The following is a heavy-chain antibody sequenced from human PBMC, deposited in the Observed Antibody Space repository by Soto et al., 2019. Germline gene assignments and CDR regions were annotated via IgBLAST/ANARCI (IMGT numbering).Heavy chain of an antibody. V-gene: IGHV4-30-4*01. Sequence: QVQLQESGPGLVKPSQTLSFTCTVSGGSISSGNYYWSWIRQPPGKGLEWIGYIYYSGTTYYNPSLQRRFTISLDTCKNQFSLKLISVTAADTAVYYCARVSHIPMDRGGYYYYAMDVWGQGTTVAVSS. D-gene: IGHD3-10*01. CDR1: GGSISSGNYY. CDR3: ARVSHIPMDRGGYYYYAMDV. J-gene: IGHJ6*02. CDR2: IYYSGTT.